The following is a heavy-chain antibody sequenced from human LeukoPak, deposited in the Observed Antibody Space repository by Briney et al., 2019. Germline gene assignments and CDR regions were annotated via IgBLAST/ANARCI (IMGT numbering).Heavy chain of an antibody. CDR2: IVVGSGNT. D-gene: IGHD3-22*01. CDR1: GFTFTSSA. V-gene: IGHV1-58*02. Sequence: SVKVSCKASGFTFTSSAMQWVRQARGQRLEWIGWIVVGSGNTNYAQKFRERVTITRDMSTSTAYMELSSLRSEDTAVYYCAADRYDSSGYYHFDYWGQGTLVTVSS. J-gene: IGHJ4*02. CDR3: AADRYDSSGYYHFDY.